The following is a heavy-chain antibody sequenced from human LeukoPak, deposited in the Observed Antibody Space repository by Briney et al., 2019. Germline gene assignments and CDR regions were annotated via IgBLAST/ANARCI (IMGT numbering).Heavy chain of an antibody. D-gene: IGHD6-13*01. J-gene: IGHJ5*02. Sequence: GESLKISCKGSGYSFTSYWIGWVRQMPGKGLEGMGIIYPGDSDTRYSPSFQGQVTISADKSISTAYLQWSSLKASDAAMYYCARVTTAAGTRWFDPWGQGTLVTVSS. CDR2: IYPGDSDT. CDR3: ARVTTAAGTRWFDP. V-gene: IGHV5-51*01. CDR1: GYSFTSYW.